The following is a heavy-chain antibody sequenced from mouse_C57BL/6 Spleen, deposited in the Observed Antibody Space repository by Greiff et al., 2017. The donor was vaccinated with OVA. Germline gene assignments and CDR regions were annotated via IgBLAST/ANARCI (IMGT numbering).Heavy chain of an antibody. CDR3: ARNSNYWYFDV. D-gene: IGHD2-5*01. J-gene: IGHJ1*03. V-gene: IGHV1-85*01. Sequence: VKLMESGPKLVKPGASVKLSCKASGYTFTSYDINWVKQRPGQGLEWIGWIYPRDGSTKYNEKFKGKATLTVDTSSSTAYMELHSLTSEDSAVYFCARNSNYWYFDVWGTGTTVTVSS. CDR1: GYTFTSYD. CDR2: IYPRDGST.